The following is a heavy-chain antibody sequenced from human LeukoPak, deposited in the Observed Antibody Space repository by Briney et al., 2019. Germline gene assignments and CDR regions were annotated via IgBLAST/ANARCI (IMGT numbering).Heavy chain of an antibody. CDR2: IYYSGST. V-gene: IGHV4-30-2*03. CDR3: ARGAFDI. CDR1: GGSISSGGYS. J-gene: IGHJ3*02. Sequence: SETLSLTCAVYGGSISSGGYSWSWIRQPPGKGLEWIGYIYYSGSTYYNPSLKSRVTISVDTSKNQFSLKLSSVTAADTAVYYCARGAFDIWGQGTMVTVSS.